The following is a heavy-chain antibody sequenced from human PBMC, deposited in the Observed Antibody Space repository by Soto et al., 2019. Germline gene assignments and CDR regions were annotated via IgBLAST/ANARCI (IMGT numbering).Heavy chain of an antibody. CDR1: GGSISSYY. V-gene: IGHV4-59*01. Sequence: SETLSLTCTVSGGSISSYYWSWIRQPPGKGLEWIGYIYYSGSTNYNPSLKSRVTISVDTSKNQFSLKLSSVTAADTAVYYCARGGVRYFDWPYDAFDIWGQGTMVTVSS. CDR2: IYYSGST. J-gene: IGHJ3*02. D-gene: IGHD3-9*01. CDR3: ARGGVRYFDWPYDAFDI.